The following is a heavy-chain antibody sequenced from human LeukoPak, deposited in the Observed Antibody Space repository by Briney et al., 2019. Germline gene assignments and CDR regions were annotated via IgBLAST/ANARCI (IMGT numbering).Heavy chain of an antibody. V-gene: IGHV1-24*01. Sequence: ASVKVSCKVSGYTLAELSMHWVRQAPGKGLEWMGGFDPEDGETIYAQKFQGRVTMTEDTSTATAYMELNSLRSDDTAVYYCARGRESSSSRLGPMAYWGQGTLVTVSS. CDR1: GYTLAELS. D-gene: IGHD6-6*01. CDR2: FDPEDGET. CDR3: ARGRESSSSRLGPMAY. J-gene: IGHJ4*02.